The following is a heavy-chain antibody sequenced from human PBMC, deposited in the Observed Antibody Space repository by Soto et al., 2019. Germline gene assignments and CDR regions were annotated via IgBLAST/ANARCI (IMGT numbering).Heavy chain of an antibody. V-gene: IGHV4-31*03. J-gene: IGHJ6*03. CDR1: GGSISSSSYY. CDR3: ARDSHGGTKKYYYYYMDV. D-gene: IGHD2-8*01. Sequence: SETLSLTCTVSGGSISSSSYYWGWIRQPPGKGLEWIGYIYYSGSTYYNPSLKSRVTISVDTSKNQFSLKLSSVTAADTAVYYCARDSHGGTKKYYYYYMDVWGKGTTVTVSS. CDR2: IYYSGST.